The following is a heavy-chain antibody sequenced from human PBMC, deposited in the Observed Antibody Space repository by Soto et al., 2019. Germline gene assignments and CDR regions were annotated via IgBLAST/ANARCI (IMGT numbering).Heavy chain of an antibody. CDR3: VRDGSSGWYYYGMDV. CDR2: IYMNGST. D-gene: IGHD6-19*01. V-gene: IGHV4-4*07. CDR1: GGPISSYY. Sequence: SETLSLTCTVSGGPISSYYWSWIRQPAGKGLEWIGRIYMNGSTNYNPSLKSRVTVSADTSKSQFSLMLNSVTAADTAVYYCVRDGSSGWYYYGMDVWGQGTPVTVSS. J-gene: IGHJ6*02.